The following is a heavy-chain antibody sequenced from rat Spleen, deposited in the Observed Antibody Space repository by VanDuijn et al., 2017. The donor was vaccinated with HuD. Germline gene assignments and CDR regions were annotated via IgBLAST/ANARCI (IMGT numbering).Heavy chain of an antibody. V-gene: IGHV5-29*01. CDR3: ARQGISMVVVDF. CDR2: IKHDGTGT. J-gene: IGHJ2*01. CDR1: GFTFSDHY. Sequence: EVQLVESDGGLVQPGRSLKLSCAASGFTFSDHYMAWVRQAPAKGLEWVATIKHDGTGTYYRDSVKGRFTISRDNAKSTLFLQMDSLRSEDTATYYCARQGISMVVVDFWGQGVMITVSS. D-gene: IGHD1-12*02.